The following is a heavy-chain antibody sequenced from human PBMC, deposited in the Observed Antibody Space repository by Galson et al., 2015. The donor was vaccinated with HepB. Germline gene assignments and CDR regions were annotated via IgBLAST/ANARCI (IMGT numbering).Heavy chain of an antibody. V-gene: IGHV3-64D*06. D-gene: IGHD5-24*01. Sequence: SLRLSCAASGFTFSSYAMHWVRQAPGKGLEYVSAISSNGGSTYYADSVKGRFTISRDNSKNTLYLQMSSLRAEDTAVYYCVSVWLQSKNYFDYWGQGTLVTVSS. CDR2: ISSNGGST. J-gene: IGHJ4*02. CDR1: GFTFSSYA. CDR3: VSVWLQSKNYFDY.